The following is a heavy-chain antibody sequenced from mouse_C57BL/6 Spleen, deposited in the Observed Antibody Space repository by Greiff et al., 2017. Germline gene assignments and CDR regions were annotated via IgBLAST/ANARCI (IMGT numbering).Heavy chain of an antibody. V-gene: IGHV1-26*01. J-gene: IGHJ3*01. CDR1: GYTFTDYY. CDR3: ARGVWDGTWFAY. Sequence: EVQLQQSGPELVKPGASVKISCKASGYTFTDYYMNWVKQSHGKSLEWIGDINPNNGGTRYNQKFKGKATLTVDKSSSTAYMELRSLTSEDSAVYYCARGVWDGTWFAYWGQGTLVTVSA. CDR2: INPNNGGT. D-gene: IGHD4-1*01.